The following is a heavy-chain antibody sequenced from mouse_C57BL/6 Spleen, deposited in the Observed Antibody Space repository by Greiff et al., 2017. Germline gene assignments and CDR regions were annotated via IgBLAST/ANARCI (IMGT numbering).Heavy chain of an antibody. Sequence: QVQLQQPGAELVKPGASVKMSCKASGYTFTSYWMTWVKQRPGQGLEWIGDIYPGSGSTNYNEKFKSKATLTVDTSSSPAYMQRSSLTSEDSAVYYCARLYDYAAYFDYWGQGTTLTVAS. J-gene: IGHJ2*01. V-gene: IGHV1-55*01. D-gene: IGHD2-4*01. CDR1: GYTFTSYW. CDR3: ARLYDYAAYFDY. CDR2: IYPGSGST.